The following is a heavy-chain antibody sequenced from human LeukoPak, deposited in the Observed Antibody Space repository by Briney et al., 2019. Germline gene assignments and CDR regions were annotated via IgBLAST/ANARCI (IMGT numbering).Heavy chain of an antibody. CDR2: ISGSGGST. D-gene: IGHD3-10*01. Sequence: GGSLRLSCAASGLTFSSYAMSWVRQAPGKGLEWVSAISGSGGSTYYADSVKGRFTISRDNSKNTLYLQMNSLRAEDTAVYYCAKDTKVYYGSGSYAPDYWGQGTLVTVSS. CDR3: AKDTKVYYGSGSYAPDY. V-gene: IGHV3-23*01. J-gene: IGHJ4*02. CDR1: GLTFSSYA.